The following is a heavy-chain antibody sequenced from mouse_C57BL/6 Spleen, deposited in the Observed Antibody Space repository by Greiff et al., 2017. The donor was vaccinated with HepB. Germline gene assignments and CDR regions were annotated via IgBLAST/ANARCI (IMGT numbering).Heavy chain of an antibody. J-gene: IGHJ2*01. Sequence: DVMLVESGGGLVKPGGSLKLSCAASGFTFSDYGMHWVRQAPEKGLEWVAYISSGSSTIYYADTVKGRFTISRDNAKNTLFLQMTSLRSEDTAMYYCAKGLLRSYYFDYWGQGTTLTVSS. CDR2: ISSGSSTI. V-gene: IGHV5-17*01. CDR1: GFTFSDYG. CDR3: AKGLLRSYYFDY. D-gene: IGHD1-1*01.